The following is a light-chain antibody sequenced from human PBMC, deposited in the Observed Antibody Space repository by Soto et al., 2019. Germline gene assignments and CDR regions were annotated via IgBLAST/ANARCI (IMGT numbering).Light chain of an antibody. Sequence: QSALTQPASVSGSPGQSITISCTGTSSDIGGYYYVSWYQHHPGKAPKLMIYQVTNRPSGVSNRFSGSKSGNTASLTISGLQAEDEADYYCTSYSSSSTFYVFETGTKLTVL. CDR3: TSYSSSSTFYV. CDR2: QVT. CDR1: SSDIGGYYY. J-gene: IGLJ1*01. V-gene: IGLV2-14*01.